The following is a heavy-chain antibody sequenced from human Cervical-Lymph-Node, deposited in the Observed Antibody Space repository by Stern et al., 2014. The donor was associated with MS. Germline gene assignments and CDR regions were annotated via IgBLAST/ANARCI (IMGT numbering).Heavy chain of an antibody. D-gene: IGHD1-14*01. J-gene: IGHJ4*02. CDR2: IYYSGST. V-gene: IGHV4-39*01. Sequence: QVQLEESGPGLVKPSETLSLTCTVSGGSISSSSYYWGWIRQPPGKGLEWIGSIYYSGSTYYNPSLKSRVTISVDTSKNQFSLKLGSLTAADTAVYYCATGITDSYYFDYWGQGTLVTVSS. CDR3: ATGITDSYYFDY. CDR1: GGSISSSSYY.